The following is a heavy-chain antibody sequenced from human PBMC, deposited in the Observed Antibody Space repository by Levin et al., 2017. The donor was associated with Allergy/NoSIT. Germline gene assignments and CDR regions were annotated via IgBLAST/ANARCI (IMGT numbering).Heavy chain of an antibody. J-gene: IGHJ4*02. V-gene: IGHV4-39*01. D-gene: IGHD3-10*01. CDR1: GGSISSSSYY. CDR2: IYYSGST. Sequence: SQTLSLTCTVSGGSISSSSYYWGWIRQPPGKGLEWIGSIYYSGSTYYNPSLKSRVTISVDTSKNQFSLKLSSVTAADTAVYYCARIPRTDFGAIDYWGQGTLVTVSS. CDR3: ARIPRTDFGAIDY.